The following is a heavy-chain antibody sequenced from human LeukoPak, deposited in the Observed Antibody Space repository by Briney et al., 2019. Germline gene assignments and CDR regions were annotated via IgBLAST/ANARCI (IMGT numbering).Heavy chain of an antibody. V-gene: IGHV1-69*06. CDR2: IIPIFGTA. Sequence: PWASVTVSCKASGGTFSSYAISWVRQAPGQGLEWMGGIIPIFGTANYAQKLQGRVTITADKSTSTAYMELSSLRSEDTAVYYCASGYSSSGYYYYYMDVWGKGTTVTISS. D-gene: IGHD6-13*01. CDR1: GGTFSSYA. CDR3: ASGYSSSGYYYYYMDV. J-gene: IGHJ6*03.